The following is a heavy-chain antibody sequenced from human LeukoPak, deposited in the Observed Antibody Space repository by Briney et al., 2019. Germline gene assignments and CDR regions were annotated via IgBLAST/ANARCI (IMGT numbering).Heavy chain of an antibody. V-gene: IGHV4-59*08. D-gene: IGHD2-15*01. CDR3: ARHGGLVVVAATDAFDI. CDR1: GGSFSGYY. J-gene: IGHJ3*02. Sequence: SETLSLTCAVYGGSFSGYYWSWIRQPPGKGLEWIGYIYYSGSTNYNPSLKSRVTISVDTSKNQFSLKLSSVTAADTAVYYCARHGGLVVVAATDAFDIWGQGTMVTVSS. CDR2: IYYSGST.